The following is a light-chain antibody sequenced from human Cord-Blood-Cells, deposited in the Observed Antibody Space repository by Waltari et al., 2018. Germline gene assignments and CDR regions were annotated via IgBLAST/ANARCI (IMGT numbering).Light chain of an antibody. CDR2: DAS. CDR3: QQRSNWPLFT. CDR1: QSVSSY. V-gene: IGKV3-11*01. J-gene: IGKJ3*01. Sequence: EIVLTQSPATLSLSPGERATLSCRASQSVSSYLAWYQQKPGQAPRLLIYDASNRATGIPARFSGSGSGTAFTLTISSREPEDFAVYYCQQRSNWPLFTFGPGTKVDIK.